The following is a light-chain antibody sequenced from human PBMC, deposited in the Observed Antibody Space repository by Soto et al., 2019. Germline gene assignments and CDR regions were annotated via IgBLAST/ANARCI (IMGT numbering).Light chain of an antibody. V-gene: IGKV1-5*03. J-gene: IGKJ1*01. Sequence: DIQMTQSPSTLSASLGDRVTITSRASQSVSTWLAWYQQKPGKAPKVLIYKASNLQSGVPSRFSGSGSGTEFTLTISSLQPDDFGTYYCQHYYSYWWTFGQGPKVDIK. CDR3: QHYYSYWWT. CDR1: QSVSTW. CDR2: KAS.